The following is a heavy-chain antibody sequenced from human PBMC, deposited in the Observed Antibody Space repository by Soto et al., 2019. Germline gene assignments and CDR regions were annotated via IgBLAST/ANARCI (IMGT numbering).Heavy chain of an antibody. J-gene: IGHJ4*02. V-gene: IGHV3-21*01. CDR3: ARVAGNTAMAYYFDY. Sequence: PGGSLILSCAASGFTFSSYSMNWVRQAPGKGLEWVSSISSSSSYIYYADSVKGRFTISRDNAKNSLYLQMNSLRAEDTAVYYCARVAGNTAMAYYFDYWGQGTLVTVSS. CDR2: ISSSSSYI. CDR1: GFTFSSYS. D-gene: IGHD5-18*01.